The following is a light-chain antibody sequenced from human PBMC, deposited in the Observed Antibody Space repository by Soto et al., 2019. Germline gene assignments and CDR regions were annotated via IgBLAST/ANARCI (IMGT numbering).Light chain of an antibody. J-gene: IGKJ3*01. Sequence: EIVMTQSPATLSVSPGERATLSCRASQSVSSNLAWYQQKPGQAPRLLIYGASTRATGIPARFSGSGSGTESTLTISSLQSEDLAVYYCQHYNNWPFTFGPGTKVDIK. CDR3: QHYNNWPFT. CDR2: GAS. V-gene: IGKV3-15*01. CDR1: QSVSSN.